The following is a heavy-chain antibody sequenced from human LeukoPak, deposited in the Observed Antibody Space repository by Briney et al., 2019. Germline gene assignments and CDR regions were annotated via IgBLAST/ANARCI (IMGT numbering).Heavy chain of an antibody. CDR3: ARQYSSSLGGGY. V-gene: IGHV4-39*01. CDR2: IYFSGST. Sequence: SETLSLTCTVSGGSISTSNYYWTWIRQPPGKGLEWIGSIYFSGSTYYNPSLKSRVSMSVDTSNNQFSLKVTSVTAADTAVYYCARQYSSSLGGGYWGQGTLVTVSS. J-gene: IGHJ4*02. CDR1: GGSISTSNYY. D-gene: IGHD3-22*01.